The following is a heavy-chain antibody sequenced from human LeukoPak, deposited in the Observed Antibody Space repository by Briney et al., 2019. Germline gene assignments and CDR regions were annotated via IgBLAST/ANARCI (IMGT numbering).Heavy chain of an antibody. V-gene: IGHV3-48*04. CDR1: GFTFNNYG. CDR2: ISSSSSTI. Sequence: GGSLRLSCAASGFTFNNYGMSWVRQAPGKGLEWVLYISSSSSTIYYADSVKGRFTISRDNAKNSLYLQMNSLRAEDTAVYYCARDAASTTYCSGGSCYPSPPDYWGQGTLVTVSS. CDR3: ARDAASTTYCSGGSCYPSPPDY. D-gene: IGHD2-15*01. J-gene: IGHJ4*02.